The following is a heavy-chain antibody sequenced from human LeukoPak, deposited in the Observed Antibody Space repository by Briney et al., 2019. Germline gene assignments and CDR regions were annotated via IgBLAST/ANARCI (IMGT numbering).Heavy chain of an antibody. J-gene: IGHJ4*02. V-gene: IGHV3-48*03. CDR1: GFTFSSYE. CDR2: ITSSGGTI. D-gene: IGHD3-10*01. CDR3: ARESRESLDY. Sequence: GGSLTLSCAASGFTFSSYEMNWVRQAPGKGLEWISYITSSGGTIYYADSVKGRFTISRDNAKNSLYLQMNSLRAEDTAVYYCARESRESLDYWGQGTLVTVSS.